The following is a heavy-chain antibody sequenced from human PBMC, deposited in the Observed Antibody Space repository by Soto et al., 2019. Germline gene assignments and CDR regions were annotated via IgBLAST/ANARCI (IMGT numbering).Heavy chain of an antibody. CDR3: ARDGLGTTRRYFDS. J-gene: IGHJ4*02. D-gene: IGHD1-1*01. CDR1: GGTFTSYS. CDR2: IIPVLGIV. V-gene: IGHV1-69*04. Sequence: QVQLVQSGAEVKKPGSSVKVSCKASGGTFTSYSITWVRQAPGQGLEWMGRIIPVLGIVNYAQKFQGRVTITADKSTTTAYMELSSLRSEDTAVYYCARDGLGTTRRYFDSWGQGTLVTVSP.